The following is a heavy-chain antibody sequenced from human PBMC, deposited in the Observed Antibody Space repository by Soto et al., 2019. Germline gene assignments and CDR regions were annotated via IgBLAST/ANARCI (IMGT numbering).Heavy chain of an antibody. Sequence: GGSLRLSCAASGFTFSNYAMHWVRQAPGKGLELVAIISYDGSNKYYAESVKGRFTISRDNPKNTVYLQMSRLRPDDTAVYYCARDLSRGITMIALEIHYWGQGNPVTVSS. CDR1: GFTFSNYA. CDR3: ARDLSRGITMIALEIHY. CDR2: ISYDGSNK. V-gene: IGHV3-30-3*01. J-gene: IGHJ4*02. D-gene: IGHD3-22*01.